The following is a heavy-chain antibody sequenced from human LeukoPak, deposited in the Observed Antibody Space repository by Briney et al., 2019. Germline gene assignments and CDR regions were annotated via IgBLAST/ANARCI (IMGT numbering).Heavy chain of an antibody. V-gene: IGHV3-74*01. CDR1: GFTFSSYW. J-gene: IGHJ4*02. CDR2: INSDGSTT. CDR3: AREYAPFDY. Sequence: GGSLRLSCAASGFTFSSYWMHWVRQAPGKGLVWVSRINSDGSTTTYADSVQGRFAISRDNAKNTLYLQMNSLRAEDTAVYYCAREYAPFDYWGQGTLVTVSS.